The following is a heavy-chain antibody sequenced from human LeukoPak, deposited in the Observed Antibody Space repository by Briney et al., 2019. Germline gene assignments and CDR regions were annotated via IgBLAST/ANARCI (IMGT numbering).Heavy chain of an antibody. CDR1: AFTFSSYW. CDR3: TRSIPLYYDILSRVAAFDI. J-gene: IGHJ3*02. D-gene: IGHD3-9*01. Sequence: PGGSLRLSCEASAFTFSSYWMSWVRQAPGKGLEWVGFIRSKAYGGTTEYAASVKGRFTISRDDSKSIAYLQMNSLKTEDTAVYYCTRSIPLYYDILSRVAAFDIWGQGTMVTVSS. V-gene: IGHV3-49*04. CDR2: IRSKAYGGTT.